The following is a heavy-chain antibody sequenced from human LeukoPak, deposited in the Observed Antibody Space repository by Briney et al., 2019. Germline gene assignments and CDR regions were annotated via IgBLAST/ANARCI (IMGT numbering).Heavy chain of an antibody. V-gene: IGHV3-9*01. CDR1: GCTFDDYA. CDR3: ARDYGSGSYKSPSYHYYYYYGMDV. J-gene: IGHJ6*02. D-gene: IGHD3-10*01. CDR2: ISWNSGTI. Sequence: GRSLRLSGAASGCTFDDYAMPWVRQAPGKGLEWVSGISWNSGTIGYADSVKGRFTISRDNAKNSLFLQMNSLRPEDTALYYCARDYGSGSYKSPSYHYYYYYGMDVWGQGTTVTVSS.